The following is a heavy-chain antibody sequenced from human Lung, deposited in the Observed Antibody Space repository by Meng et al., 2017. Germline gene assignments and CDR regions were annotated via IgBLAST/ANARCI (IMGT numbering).Heavy chain of an antibody. CDR2: ISHSGST. J-gene: IGHJ4*02. Sequence: QPQRQGSGPRLVPPSGTLSLACAVSGDSITRTHWWSWLRQTPGKGLEWIGEISHSGSTVYRPSLQGRVSISLDKSNNEFSLKLTSVTAADTAVYYCARETLRELGLFHYWGQGILVTVSS. V-gene: IGHV4-4*02. CDR1: GDSITRTHW. CDR3: ARETLRELGLFHY. D-gene: IGHD1-7*01.